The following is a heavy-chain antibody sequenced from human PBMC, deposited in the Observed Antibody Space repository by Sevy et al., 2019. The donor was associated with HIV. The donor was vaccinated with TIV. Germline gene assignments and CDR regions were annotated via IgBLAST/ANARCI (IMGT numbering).Heavy chain of an antibody. D-gene: IGHD6-25*01. V-gene: IGHV3-21*01. J-gene: IGHJ6*02. CDR1: GFTLSSYS. CDR2: ISSSSSYI. CDR3: ARFSVVYYYYGMDV. Sequence: GGSLRLSCAASGFTLSSYSMNWVRQAPGKGLEWVSSISSSSSYIYYADSVKGRFTISTDNAKNSLYLQMNSLRAEDTAVYYCARFSVVYYYYGMDVWGQGTTVTVSS.